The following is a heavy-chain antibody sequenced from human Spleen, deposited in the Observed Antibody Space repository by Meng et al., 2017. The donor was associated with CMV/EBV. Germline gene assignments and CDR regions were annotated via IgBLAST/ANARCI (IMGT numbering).Heavy chain of an antibody. Sequence: ASVKVSCKASGYTFTSYGVSWVRQAPGQGLEWMGWISPFTGNTNYAQKLQGRVTLTTDTSTTTAYMEVTTLRSDDTAVYFCATSPDRYDFLTGYYSEGFFDFWGQGTLVTVSS. J-gene: IGHJ4*02. CDR1: GYTFTSYG. CDR3: ATSPDRYDFLTGYYSEGFFDF. V-gene: IGHV1-18*01. D-gene: IGHD3/OR15-3a*01. CDR2: ISPFTGNT.